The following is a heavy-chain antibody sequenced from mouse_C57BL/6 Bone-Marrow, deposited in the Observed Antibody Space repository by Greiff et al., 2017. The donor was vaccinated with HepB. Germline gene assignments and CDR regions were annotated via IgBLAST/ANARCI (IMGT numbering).Heavy chain of an antibody. CDR1: GYAFSSSW. D-gene: IGHD1-1*01. V-gene: IGHV1-82*01. Sequence: LQESGPELVKPGASVKISCKASGYAFSSSWMNWVKQRPGKGLEWIGRIYPGDGDTNYNGKFKGKATLTADKSSSTAYMQLSSLTSEDSAVYFCARSPGYYGSSYENAMDYWGQGTSVTVSS. J-gene: IGHJ4*01. CDR2: IYPGDGDT. CDR3: ARSPGYYGSSYENAMDY.